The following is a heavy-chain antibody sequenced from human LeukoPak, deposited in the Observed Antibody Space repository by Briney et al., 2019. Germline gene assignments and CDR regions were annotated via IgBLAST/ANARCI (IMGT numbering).Heavy chain of an antibody. V-gene: IGHV3-53*01. CDR2: IYSGGST. CDR1: GFTVSSNY. Sequence: GGSLRLSCAASGFTVSSNYMSWVRQAPGKGLEWVSVIYSGGSTYYADSVKGRFTISRDNSKNTLYLQMNSLRAEDTAVYYCARAGITMIVPEGAFDIWGQGTMVTVSS. J-gene: IGHJ3*02. D-gene: IGHD3-22*01. CDR3: ARAGITMIVPEGAFDI.